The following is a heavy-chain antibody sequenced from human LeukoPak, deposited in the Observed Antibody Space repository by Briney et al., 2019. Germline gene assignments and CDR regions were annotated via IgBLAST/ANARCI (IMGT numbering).Heavy chain of an antibody. D-gene: IGHD1-26*01. Sequence: SETLSHTCTVSGGSISSYYWSWIRQPPGKGLEWIGYIYYSGSTNYNPSLKSRVTISVDTSKNQFSLKLSSVTAADTAVYYCARVPRLSGSYYGNYYYGMDVWGQGTTVTVSS. CDR2: IYYSGST. CDR3: ARVPRLSGSYYGNYYYGMDV. CDR1: GGSISSYY. J-gene: IGHJ6*02. V-gene: IGHV4-59*01.